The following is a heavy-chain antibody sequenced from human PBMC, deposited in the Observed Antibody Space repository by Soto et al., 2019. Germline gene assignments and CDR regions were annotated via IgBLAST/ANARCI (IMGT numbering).Heavy chain of an antibody. J-gene: IGHJ4*02. Sequence: EVRLVESGGGLVQPGGSLTLSCAASGFNFGIYSMNWVRQAPGKGLEWVAYISGNSNAIYYTESVKGRFTISRDNAKNSLYLQMSSLRDEDTAVYYCAMIFPSDFDYWGQGTLVTVSS. D-gene: IGHD3-3*01. V-gene: IGHV3-48*02. CDR3: AMIFPSDFDY. CDR1: GFNFGIYS. CDR2: ISGNSNAI.